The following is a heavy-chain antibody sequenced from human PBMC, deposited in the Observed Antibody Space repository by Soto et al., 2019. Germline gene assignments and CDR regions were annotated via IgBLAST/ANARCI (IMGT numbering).Heavy chain of an antibody. D-gene: IGHD1-26*01. J-gene: IGHJ4*02. CDR1: GHTFTSYG. CDR2: ISAYNGNT. Sequence: ASVKVSCKASGHTFTSYGISWVRQAPGQGLEWMGWISAYNGNTNYAQKLQGRVTMTTDTSTSTAYMELRSLRSDDTAVYYCARDYGMVAPSPLHYWGQGTLVTVSS. CDR3: ARDYGMVAPSPLHY. V-gene: IGHV1-18*01.